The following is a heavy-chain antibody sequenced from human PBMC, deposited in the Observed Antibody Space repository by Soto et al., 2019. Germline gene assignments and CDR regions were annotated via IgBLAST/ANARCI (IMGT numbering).Heavy chain of an antibody. V-gene: IGHV3-53*01. D-gene: IGHD1-26*01. CDR1: EFTVSSNY. J-gene: IGHJ6*02. CDR2: IYSGGST. CDR3: AGRVGATNYGMDA. Sequence: LRLSCAASEFTVSSNYMNWVRQAAGKGLECVSTIYSGGSTYYADSVKGRFTISRDNSKNTLYLQMNNLRAEDTAVYYCAGRVGATNYGMDAWGQGTTVTVSS.